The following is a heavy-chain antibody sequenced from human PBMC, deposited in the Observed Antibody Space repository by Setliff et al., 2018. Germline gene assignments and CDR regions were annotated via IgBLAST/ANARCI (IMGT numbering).Heavy chain of an antibody. V-gene: IGHV1-18*01. D-gene: IGHD2-2*01. Sequence: ASVKVSCKTSGYTFSDSLISWVRQAPGQGLEWMGWISVYTGNTNYAPKLQGRVTMTTDASTTTAYLELRSLTSDDTAVYYCSRLVRYCTTTSCQGASGAEFWGQGTLVTVSS. J-gene: IGHJ4*02. CDR2: ISVYTGNT. CDR1: GYTFSDSL. CDR3: SRLVRYCTTTSCQGASGAEF.